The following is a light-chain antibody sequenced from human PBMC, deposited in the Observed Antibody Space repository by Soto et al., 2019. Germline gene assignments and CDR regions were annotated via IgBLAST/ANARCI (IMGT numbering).Light chain of an antibody. Sequence: EIVITQSPATLSVPPGKRATLSCRASQSVSSNLAWYQQKPGQAPRLLLYGASTRANGFPARFSGSGSGTEFTLTISSLLSEAFAVYYCQQYNKWPPGTFGQGTKVDIK. CDR1: QSVSSN. CDR2: GAS. J-gene: IGKJ1*01. V-gene: IGKV3-15*01. CDR3: QQYNKWPPGT.